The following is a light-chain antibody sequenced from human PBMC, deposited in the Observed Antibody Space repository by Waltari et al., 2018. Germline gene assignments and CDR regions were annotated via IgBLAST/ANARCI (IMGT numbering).Light chain of an antibody. CDR1: QSLGFSDGNTY. CDR2: QVS. CDR3: MQGSYWPFT. V-gene: IGKV2-30*01. Sequence: EVVMTESPLSLPVTLGQPASISCRSSQSLGFSDGNTYLNWFQQRPGQSPRRLIYQVSNRDSGVPERFSGSGSGTDFTLKISRVEAEDVGVYYCMQGSYWPFTFGPGTKVDIK. J-gene: IGKJ3*01.